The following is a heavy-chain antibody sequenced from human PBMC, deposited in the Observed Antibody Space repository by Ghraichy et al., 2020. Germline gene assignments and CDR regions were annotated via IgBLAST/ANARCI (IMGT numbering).Heavy chain of an antibody. Sequence: LSLTCAASGFTFNTYGMHWVRQAPGKGLEWVSSTSYDGSNKFYAESVKGRFTISRDNSQNTLYLQMDSLRPEDTAVYSCARDDTRTATSVTRFDYWGQGALVTVSS. CDR3: ARDDTRTATSVTRFDY. J-gene: IGHJ4*02. CDR2: TSYDGSNK. V-gene: IGHV3-30*19. CDR1: GFTFNTYG. D-gene: IGHD5/OR15-5a*01.